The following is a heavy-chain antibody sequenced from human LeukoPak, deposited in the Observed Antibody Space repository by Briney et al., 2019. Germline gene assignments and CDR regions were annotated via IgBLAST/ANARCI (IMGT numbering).Heavy chain of an antibody. V-gene: IGHV4-59*01. J-gene: IGHJ5*02. CDR2: IYYSGST. CDR3: ARSPLGGQLATNWFDP. CDR1: GGSISSYY. D-gene: IGHD6-6*01. Sequence: SETLSLTCTVSGGSISSYYWSWIRQPPGKGLEWIGYIYYSGSTNYNPSLKSRVTISVDTSKNQFSLKLSSVTAADTAVYYCARSPLGGQLATNWFDPWGQGTLVTVSS.